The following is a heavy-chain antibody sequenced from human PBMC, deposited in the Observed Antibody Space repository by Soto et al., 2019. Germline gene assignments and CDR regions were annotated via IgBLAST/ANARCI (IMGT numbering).Heavy chain of an antibody. CDR2: ISGSGGST. J-gene: IGHJ6*02. V-gene: IGHV3-23*01. CDR1: GFTFSSYA. D-gene: IGHD3-10*01. Sequence: GGSLRLSCAASGFTFSSYAMSWVRQAPGKGLEWVSAISGSGGSTYYADSVKGRFTISRDHSKNTLYLQMNSVRAEDTAVYYCGKGLGSGSSYYYYYYGMEVWGQGTTVTVSS. CDR3: GKGLGSGSSYYYYYYGMEV.